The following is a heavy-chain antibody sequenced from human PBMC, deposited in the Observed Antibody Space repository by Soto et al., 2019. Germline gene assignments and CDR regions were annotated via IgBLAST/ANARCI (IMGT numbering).Heavy chain of an antibody. CDR1: GGFLSESY. Sequence: PSETLSLTCAVYGGFLSESYWTWIRQPPGKGLEWIGEINHVGGTDYNPSLKSRVTMSVDTSQNQFSLRLISVTAADTAMYFCVRIRYQLPSSLLSIDPWGQGTLVTVSS. J-gene: IGHJ5*02. D-gene: IGHD2-15*01. CDR3: VRIRYQLPSSLLSIDP. V-gene: IGHV4-34*01. CDR2: INHVGGT.